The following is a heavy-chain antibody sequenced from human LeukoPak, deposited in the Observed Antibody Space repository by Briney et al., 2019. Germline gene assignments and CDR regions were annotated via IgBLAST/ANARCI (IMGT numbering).Heavy chain of an antibody. Sequence: PGGSLRLSCAASGFTVSSNYMSWVRQAPGKGLEWVSVIYSGGSTYYADSVKGRFTISRDNSKNTLYLQMNSLRAEDTAVYYCAREVLELLTEAPYYYYYMDVWGKGTTVTVSS. D-gene: IGHD1-7*01. J-gene: IGHJ6*03. CDR2: IYSGGST. CDR3: AREVLELLTEAPYYYYYMDV. V-gene: IGHV3-53*01. CDR1: GFTVSSNY.